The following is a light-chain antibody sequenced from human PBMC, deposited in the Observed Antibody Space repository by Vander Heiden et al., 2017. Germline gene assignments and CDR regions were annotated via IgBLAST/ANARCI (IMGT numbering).Light chain of an antibody. CDR2: KAS. CDR3: QQYNSYLYT. V-gene: IGKV1-5*03. Sequence: ETQMTQSPSTLSASVGDKATITCRASRTIYSWLAWYQQKPGKAPKVLIHKASTLESGVPSRFSGSGSGTEFTLTISNLQPEDFGTYYCQQYNSYLYTFGQGTKVEIK. CDR1: RTIYSW. J-gene: IGKJ2*01.